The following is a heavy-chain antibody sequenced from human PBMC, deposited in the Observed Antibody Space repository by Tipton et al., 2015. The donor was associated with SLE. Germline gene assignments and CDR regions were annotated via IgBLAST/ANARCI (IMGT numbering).Heavy chain of an antibody. J-gene: IGHJ4*02. CDR2: IYTSGST. Sequence: TLSLTCTVSGGSIRSGGYYWSWIRQHPGKGLEWIGRIYTSGSTNYNPSLKSRVTISVDTSKNQFSLKLSSVTAADTAVYYCARDPVWGSFDYWGQGTLVTVSS. CDR3: ARDPVWGSFDY. CDR1: GGSIRSGGYY. V-gene: IGHV4-61*02. D-gene: IGHD3-16*01.